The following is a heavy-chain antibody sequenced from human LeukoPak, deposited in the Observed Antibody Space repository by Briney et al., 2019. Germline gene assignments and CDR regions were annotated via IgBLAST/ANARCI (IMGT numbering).Heavy chain of an antibody. CDR3: ARDYKRDAFDI. V-gene: IGHV1/OR15-1*04. Sequence: ASVKVSCKASGYIFTDYYMHWVRQAPGQELGWMGRINPNSGGTNYAQKFQGRVTMTTDTSTSTAYMELRSLRSDDTAVYYCARDYKRDAFDIWGQGTMVTVSS. D-gene: IGHD1-1*01. J-gene: IGHJ3*02. CDR2: INPNSGGT. CDR1: GYIFTDYY.